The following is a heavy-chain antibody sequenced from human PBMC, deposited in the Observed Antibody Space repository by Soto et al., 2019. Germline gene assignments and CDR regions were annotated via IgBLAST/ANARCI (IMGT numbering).Heavy chain of an antibody. Sequence: GGSLRLSCAASGFTFSSYAMHWVRQAPGKGLEWVAVISYDGSNKYYADSVKGRFTISRDNSKNTLYLQMNSLRAEDTAVYYCARSRLSPKYSSSPGKYYYYYGMDVWGQGTTVTVSS. CDR1: GFTFSSYA. J-gene: IGHJ6*02. V-gene: IGHV3-30-3*01. CDR3: ARSRLSPKYSSSPGKYYYYYGMDV. D-gene: IGHD6-6*01. CDR2: ISYDGSNK.